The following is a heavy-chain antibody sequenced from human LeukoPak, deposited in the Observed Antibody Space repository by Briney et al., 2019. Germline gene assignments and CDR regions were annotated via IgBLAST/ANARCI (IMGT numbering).Heavy chain of an antibody. J-gene: IGHJ6*02. Sequence: SETLSLTCAVYGGSFSGYYWSWIRQPPGKGLEWIGEINHSGSTNYNPSLKSRVTISVDTSKNQFSRKLSSVTAADTAVYYCARGYYYGMDVWGQGTTVTVSS. CDR3: ARGYYYGMDV. CDR1: GGSFSGYY. V-gene: IGHV4-34*01. CDR2: INHSGST.